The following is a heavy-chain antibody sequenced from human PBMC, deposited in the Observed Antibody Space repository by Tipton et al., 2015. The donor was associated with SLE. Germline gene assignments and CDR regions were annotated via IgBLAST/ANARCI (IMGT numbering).Heavy chain of an antibody. V-gene: IGHV3-30*02. CDR1: GFTFSSYG. CDR3: ARITIFGVIYAFDI. D-gene: IGHD3-3*01. J-gene: IGHJ3*02. Sequence: SLRLSCAASGFTFSSYGMHWVRQAPGKGLEWVAFIRYDGSNKYYADSVKGRFTISRDNSKNTLYLQMNSLRAEDTAVYYCARITIFGVIYAFDIWGQVTMVTVSS. CDR2: IRYDGSNK.